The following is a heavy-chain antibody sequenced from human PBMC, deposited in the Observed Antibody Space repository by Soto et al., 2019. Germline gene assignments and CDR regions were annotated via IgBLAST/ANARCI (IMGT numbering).Heavy chain of an antibody. Sequence: WRSLRLSCAASGFTFSSYAMHWVRQAPGKGLEWVAVISYDGSNKYYADSVKGRFTISRDNSKNTLYLQMNSLRAEDTAVYYCARDLIRAAAFDYWGQGTLVTVSS. CDR2: ISYDGSNK. V-gene: IGHV3-30-3*01. J-gene: IGHJ4*02. CDR1: GFTFSSYA. D-gene: IGHD2-2*01. CDR3: ARDLIRAAAFDY.